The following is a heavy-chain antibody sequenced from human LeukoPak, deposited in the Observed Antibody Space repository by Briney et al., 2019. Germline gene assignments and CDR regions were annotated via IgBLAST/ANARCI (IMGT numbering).Heavy chain of an antibody. CDR2: IFYTGST. D-gene: IGHD3-9*01. Sequence: PSETLSLTCTVSGGSISSYYWSWLRQPPGKGLEWIGYIFYTGSTNYNPSLKSRVTISVLTSKNRFSLKLSSVTAADTAVYYCARYNILTASDYWGQGILVTVSS. CDR3: ARYNILTASDY. CDR1: GGSISSYY. V-gene: IGHV4-59*01. J-gene: IGHJ4*02.